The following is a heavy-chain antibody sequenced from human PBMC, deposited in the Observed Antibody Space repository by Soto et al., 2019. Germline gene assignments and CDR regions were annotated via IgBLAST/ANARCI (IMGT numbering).Heavy chain of an antibody. J-gene: IGHJ4*02. CDR3: ARDHSYDILTGYYS. Sequence: QVQLVQSGAEVKKPGSSVKVSCKASGGTFSSYAISWVRQAPGQGLEWVGGIIPIFGTANYAQKFQGRVTITADESTSTAYMELSSLRSEDTAVYYCARDHSYDILTGYYSWGQGTLVTVSS. V-gene: IGHV1-69*01. CDR1: GGTFSSYA. D-gene: IGHD3-9*01. CDR2: IIPIFGTA.